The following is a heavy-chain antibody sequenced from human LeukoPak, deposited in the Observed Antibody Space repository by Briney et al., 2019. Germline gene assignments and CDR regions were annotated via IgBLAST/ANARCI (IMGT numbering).Heavy chain of an antibody. CDR2: IYYNGST. CDR1: GGSISSSSYY. V-gene: IGHV4-39*07. D-gene: IGHD3-22*01. CDR3: ARDIYYYDGSGYRGDAFDI. Sequence: NPSETLSLTCTVSGGSISSSSYYWGWIRQPPGKGLEWIGSIYYNGSTYYNPSLKSRVTISVDTSKNQFSLKLSSVTAADTAVYYCARDIYYYDGSGYRGDAFDIWGQGTMVTVSS. J-gene: IGHJ3*02.